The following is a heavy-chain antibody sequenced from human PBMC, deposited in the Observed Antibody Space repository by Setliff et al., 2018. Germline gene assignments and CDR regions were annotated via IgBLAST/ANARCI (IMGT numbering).Heavy chain of an antibody. V-gene: IGHV4-4*08. Sequence: SETLSLTCTVSGASINRNYWSWIRQPPRKGLEWIGYIYASGSTNYNPSLKSRVTLSVDTSKNQFSLKVSSVTAADTAVYYCARAPDSGTYYNLYPYYNDVWGKGTTVTVSS. CDR1: GASINRNY. CDR2: IYASGST. J-gene: IGHJ6*03. CDR3: ARAPDSGTYYNLYPYYNDV. D-gene: IGHD1-26*01.